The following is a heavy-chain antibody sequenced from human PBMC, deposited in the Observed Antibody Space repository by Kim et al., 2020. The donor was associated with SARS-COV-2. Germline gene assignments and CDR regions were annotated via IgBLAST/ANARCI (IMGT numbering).Heavy chain of an antibody. CDR3: ATAGGSGSPIDY. CDR2: IYYSGST. Sequence: SETLSLTCTVSGGSISSYYWSWIRRPPGKGLEWIGYIYYSGSTNYNPSLKSRVTISVDMSKNQFSLKLSSVTAADTALYYCATAGGSGSPIDYWGQGTLVTVSS. V-gene: IGHV4-59*08. J-gene: IGHJ4*02. D-gene: IGHD3-10*01. CDR1: GGSISSYY.